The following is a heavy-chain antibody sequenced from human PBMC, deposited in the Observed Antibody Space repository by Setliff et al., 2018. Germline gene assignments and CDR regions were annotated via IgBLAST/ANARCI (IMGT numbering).Heavy chain of an antibody. CDR2: ISPGRSI. Sequence: KTSETLSLTCSVSGGSISNFYRSWIRQPPGKGLEWIGSISPGRSINYNPSLRSRVTISGDTSKNQISLNLSSGTAADTAVYYCARDRRDYIGAGSSEIDYYYYYYMDVWGKGTTVTVSS. D-gene: IGHD3-10*01. J-gene: IGHJ6*03. CDR3: ARDRRDYIGAGSSEIDYYYYYYMDV. CDR1: GGSISNFY. V-gene: IGHV4-4*08.